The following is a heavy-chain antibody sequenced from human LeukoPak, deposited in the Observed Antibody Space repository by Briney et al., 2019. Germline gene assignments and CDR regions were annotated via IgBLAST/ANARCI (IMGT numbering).Heavy chain of an antibody. D-gene: IGHD2-15*01. V-gene: IGHV4-34*01. CDR2: INHSGST. Sequence: SETLSLTCAVYGGSFSGYYWSWIRQLPGKGLEWIGEINHSGSTNYNTSLKSRVTIPVDTSKNQFSLKLSSVTAADTAVYYCARGYCSGGSCYSGFDYWGQGTLVTVSS. CDR3: ARGYCSGGSCYSGFDY. CDR1: GGSFSGYY. J-gene: IGHJ4*02.